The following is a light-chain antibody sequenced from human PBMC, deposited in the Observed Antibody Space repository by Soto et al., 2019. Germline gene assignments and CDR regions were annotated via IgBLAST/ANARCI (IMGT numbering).Light chain of an antibody. CDR2: DVS. CDR1: QGISSA. J-gene: IGKJ4*01. V-gene: IGKV1-13*02. CDR3: QQFNTYPALT. Sequence: IQLTQAPAAPSKYKGDRVTITCRASQGISSALAWYQQKPGKSPNLLIYDVSSLESGVPSRFSGSGSGTDFTLTISSLQPEDFATYYCQQFNTYPALTFGGGTKVDIK.